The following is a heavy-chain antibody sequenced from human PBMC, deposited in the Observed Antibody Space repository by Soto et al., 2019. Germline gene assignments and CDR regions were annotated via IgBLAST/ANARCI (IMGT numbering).Heavy chain of an antibody. CDR1: GFSFSTNGVA. CDR2: IYWDDDQ. D-gene: IGHD3-10*01. Sequence: QITLKESGPTLVKPTQTLTLTCTFSGFSFSTNGVAVGWIRQPPGQALEWLALIYWDDDQRYNPSLKNRLTITKDTSRNQVVLTMTNMDPVDTATYYCAHKRDVSRGFKYWGQGTLVTVSS. CDR3: AHKRDVSRGFKY. J-gene: IGHJ4*02. V-gene: IGHV2-5*02.